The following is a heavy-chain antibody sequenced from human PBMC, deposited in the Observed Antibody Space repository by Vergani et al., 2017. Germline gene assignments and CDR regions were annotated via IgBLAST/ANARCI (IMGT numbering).Heavy chain of an antibody. Sequence: QMQLVQSGAEVKKTGSSVKVSCKASGYTFTYRYLHWVRQAPGQALEWMGWITPFNGNTNYAQKFQDRVTITRDRSMSTAYMELSSLRSEDTAVYYCARDQGYSGYALRGYYYYGMDVWGQGTTVTVSS. CDR1: GYTFTYRY. J-gene: IGHJ6*02. D-gene: IGHD5-12*01. CDR2: ITPFNGNT. CDR3: ARDQGYSGYALRGYYYYGMDV. V-gene: IGHV1-45*02.